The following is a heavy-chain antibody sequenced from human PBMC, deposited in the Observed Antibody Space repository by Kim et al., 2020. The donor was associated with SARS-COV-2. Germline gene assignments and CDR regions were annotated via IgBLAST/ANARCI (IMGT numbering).Heavy chain of an antibody. V-gene: IGHV4-39*01. J-gene: IGHJ4*02. CDR1: GGSISSSSYY. CDR3: ARHGFYSSGWYSKSPFDY. D-gene: IGHD6-19*01. Sequence: SETLSLTCTVSGGSISSSSYYWGWIRQPPGKGLEWIGSIYYSGSTYYNPSLKSRVTISVDTSKNQFSLKLSSVTAADTAVYYCARHGFYSSGWYSKSPFDYWGQGTLVTVSS. CDR2: IYYSGST.